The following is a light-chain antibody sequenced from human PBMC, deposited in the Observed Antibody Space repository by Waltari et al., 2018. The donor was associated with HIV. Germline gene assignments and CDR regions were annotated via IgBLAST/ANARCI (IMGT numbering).Light chain of an antibody. CDR1: QSVSSGY. CDR2: GAS. J-gene: IGKJ2*01. Sequence: ENVLTQSPGILSLSPGERVTLSCRASQSVSSGYLAWYQQKPGQAPRLLFYGASIRATCIPDRFSGSGSGTDFTLTISRLQPEDFAVYYCQQYGSSPYTFGQGTKLEIK. CDR3: QQYGSSPYT. V-gene: IGKV3-20*01.